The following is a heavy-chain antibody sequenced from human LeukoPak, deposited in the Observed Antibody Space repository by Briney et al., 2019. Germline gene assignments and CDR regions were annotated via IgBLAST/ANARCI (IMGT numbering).Heavy chain of an antibody. Sequence: PGGSLRLSCAASGFTFDDYAMHWVRQAPGKGLEWVSGISWNSGSIGYADSVKGRFTISRDNAKNSLYLQMNSLRAEDTALYYCAKASHYGSGTDSDYWGQGTLVTVSS. J-gene: IGHJ4*02. CDR2: ISWNSGSI. CDR1: GFTFDDYA. V-gene: IGHV3-9*01. CDR3: AKASHYGSGTDSDY. D-gene: IGHD3-10*01.